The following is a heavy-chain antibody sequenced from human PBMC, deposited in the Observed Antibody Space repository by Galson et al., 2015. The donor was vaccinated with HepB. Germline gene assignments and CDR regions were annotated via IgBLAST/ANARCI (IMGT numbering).Heavy chain of an antibody. D-gene: IGHD6-19*01. CDR1: GFSFSSYA. V-gene: IGHV3-23*01. CDR2: ITGSGATT. Sequence: SLRLSCAASGFSFSSYAMTWVRQAPGKGLEWVSTITGSGATTYYADSVKGRFTISRDNAKNSLYLQMNSLRAEDTAVYYCARVSAVAAGDFDYWGQGTLVTVSS. J-gene: IGHJ4*02. CDR3: ARVSAVAAGDFDY.